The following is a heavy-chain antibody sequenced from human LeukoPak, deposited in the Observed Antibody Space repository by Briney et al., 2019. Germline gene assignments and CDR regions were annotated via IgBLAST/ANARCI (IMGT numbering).Heavy chain of an antibody. Sequence: GGSLRLSCTASGFTFGDYAMSWVRQAPGKGLEWVGFIRSKAYGGTTEYAASVKGRFTISRDDSKSIAYLQMNSLKTEDTAVYYCTRHYGDYEGFDYWGQGTLVTVSS. J-gene: IGHJ4*02. V-gene: IGHV3-49*04. CDR1: GFTFGDYA. D-gene: IGHD4-17*01. CDR2: IRSKAYGGTT. CDR3: TRHYGDYEGFDY.